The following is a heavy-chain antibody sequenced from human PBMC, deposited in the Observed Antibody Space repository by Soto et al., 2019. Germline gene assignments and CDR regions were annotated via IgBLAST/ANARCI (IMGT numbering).Heavy chain of an antibody. D-gene: IGHD3-22*01. V-gene: IGHV5-51*06. CDR3: AREGRETYYYDSSGYPL. J-gene: IGHJ4*02. CDR1: GYSFTSYW. Sequence: GESLKISCKGSGYSFTSYWIGWVRQMPGKGLEWMGIIYPGDSDTRYSPSFQGQVTISADKSISTAYLQWSSLKASDTAMYYCAREGRETYYYDSSGYPLWGQGTLVTVSS. CDR2: IYPGDSDT.